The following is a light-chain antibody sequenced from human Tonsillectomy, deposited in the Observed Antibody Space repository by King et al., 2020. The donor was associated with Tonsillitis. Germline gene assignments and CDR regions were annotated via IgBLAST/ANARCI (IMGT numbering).Light chain of an antibody. Sequence: GVPSRFTGSGSGTEFTLTISSLQPDDFATYYCQQYRTGVPVGQGTKVEIK. V-gene: IGKV1-5*01. J-gene: IGKJ1*01. CDR3: QQYRTGVP.